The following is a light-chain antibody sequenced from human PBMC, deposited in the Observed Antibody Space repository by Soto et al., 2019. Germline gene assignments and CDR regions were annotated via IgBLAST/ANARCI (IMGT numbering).Light chain of an antibody. Sequence: SVLTQPPSASGTPGQWVTISCSGSNSNIGSNTVNWYQQFPGTAPKLLIYTNDQRPSGVPDRFSGSKSGTSASLAISGLQSEDEADYYCAAWDDSLDGYVFGAGTKVTVL. J-gene: IGLJ1*01. V-gene: IGLV1-44*01. CDR1: NSNIGSNT. CDR2: TND. CDR3: AAWDDSLDGYV.